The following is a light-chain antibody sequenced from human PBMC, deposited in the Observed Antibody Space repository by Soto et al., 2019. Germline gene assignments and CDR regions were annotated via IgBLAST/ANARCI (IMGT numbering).Light chain of an antibody. J-gene: IGKJ5*01. CDR2: GAS. Sequence: EIVMTQSPATLSVSPGERATLSCRASQSVSSNLAWYQQKPGQAPRLLIYGASTRAPGIPARFSGSGSGTEFTLTISSLQSEDFAVYYCQQYNNWPTLGQGTRLEIK. V-gene: IGKV3D-15*01. CDR3: QQYNNWPT. CDR1: QSVSSN.